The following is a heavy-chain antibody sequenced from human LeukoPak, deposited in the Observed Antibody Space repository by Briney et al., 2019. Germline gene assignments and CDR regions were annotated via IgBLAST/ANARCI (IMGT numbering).Heavy chain of an antibody. CDR2: SAHTGKS. V-gene: IGHV1-18*01. J-gene: IGHJ4*02. Sequence: SAHTGKSDYAQKFQNRVTMTADTATSTAYMELRSLGSDDTAVYYCARDGKGRFDFRENDYWGQGTLVTVSS. D-gene: IGHD3-3*01. CDR3: ARDGKGRFDFRENDY.